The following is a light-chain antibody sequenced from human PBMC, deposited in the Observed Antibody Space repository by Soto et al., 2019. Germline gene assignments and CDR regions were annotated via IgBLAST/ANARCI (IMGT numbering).Light chain of an antibody. CDR2: GAS. V-gene: IGKV3-20*01. CDR3: QEYGSSPRA. J-gene: IGKJ1*01. Sequence: EIVLTQSPGTLSLSPGERATLSCGASQSISSSYLAWYQQKPGQAPRLLIYGASSRATGIPDRFSGSGSGKDFTLTISRLEPEDVAVYYCQEYGSSPRAFDQGTKVEI. CDR1: QSISSSY.